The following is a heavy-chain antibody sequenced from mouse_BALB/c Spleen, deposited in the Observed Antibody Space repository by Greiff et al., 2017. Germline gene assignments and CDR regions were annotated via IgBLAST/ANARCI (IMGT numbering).Heavy chain of an antibody. CDR2: ISSGGSYT. J-gene: IGHJ3*01. Sequence: EVKLMESGGDLVKPGGSLKLSCAASGFTFSSYGMPWVRQTPDKRLEWVATISSGGSYTYYPDSVKGRFTISRDNAKNTLYLQMSSLKSEDTAMYYCARPDGYYGWFAYWGQGTLVTVSA. D-gene: IGHD2-3*01. CDR3: ARPDGYYGWFAY. CDR1: GFTFSSYG. V-gene: IGHV5-6*01.